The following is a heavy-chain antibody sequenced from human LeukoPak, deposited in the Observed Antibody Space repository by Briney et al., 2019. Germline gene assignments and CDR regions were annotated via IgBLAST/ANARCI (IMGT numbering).Heavy chain of an antibody. Sequence: GGSLRLSCAISGFSVTDNYMSWVRQAPGKGLEWVSAISSGAGTTGYADSVKGRFTISRDNSKSTIYLQMNSLRVEDTAVYYCAKDLEQSYSGWSTSYDGWGQGTLVTVSS. CDR1: GFSVTDNY. CDR2: ISSGAGTT. J-gene: IGHJ4*02. CDR3: AKDLEQSYSGWSTSYDG. D-gene: IGHD6-19*01. V-gene: IGHV3-23*01.